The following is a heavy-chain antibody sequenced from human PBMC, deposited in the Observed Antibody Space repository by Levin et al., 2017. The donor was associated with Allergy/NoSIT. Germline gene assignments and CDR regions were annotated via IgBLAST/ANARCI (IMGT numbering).Heavy chain of an antibody. CDR2: IYYSGST. CDR3: ARVEDSSSSPWFDP. Sequence: SETLSLTCTVSGGSVSSGSYYWSWIRQPPGKGLEWIGYIYYSGSTNYNPSLKSRVTISVDTSKNQFSLKLSSVTAADTAVYYCARVEDSSSSPWFDPWGQGTLVTVSS. CDR1: GGSVSSGSYY. D-gene: IGHD6-6*01. J-gene: IGHJ5*02. V-gene: IGHV4-61*01.